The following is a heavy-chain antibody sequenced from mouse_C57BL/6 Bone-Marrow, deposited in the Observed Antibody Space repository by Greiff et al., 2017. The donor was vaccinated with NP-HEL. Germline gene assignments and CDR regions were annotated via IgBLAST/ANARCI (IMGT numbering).Heavy chain of an antibody. Sequence: VQVVESGAELARPGASVKLSCKASGYTFTSYGISWVKQRTGQGLEWIGEIYPRSGNTYYNEKFKGKATLTADKSSSTAYMELRSLTSEDSAVYFCASGGTGGEYWGQGASVTVAS. CDR2: IYPRSGNT. CDR1: GYTFTSYG. D-gene: IGHD3-1*01. V-gene: IGHV1-81*01. CDR3: ASGGTGGEY. J-gene: IGHJ4*01.